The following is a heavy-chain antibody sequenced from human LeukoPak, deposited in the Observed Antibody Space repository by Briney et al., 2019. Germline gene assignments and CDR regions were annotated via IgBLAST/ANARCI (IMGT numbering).Heavy chain of an antibody. J-gene: IGHJ3*02. CDR2: ISTYNGNT. CDR3: ARVTSRYSYGPRNPFDI. Sequence: ASVKLSCKASGYTFTSYGISWVRQAPGQGLEWMGWISTYNGNTNYAQKLQDRVTMTTDTSTSTAYMELRSLRSDDTAVYYCARVTSRYSYGPRNPFDIWGQGTMVTVSS. D-gene: IGHD5-18*01. CDR1: GYTFTSYG. V-gene: IGHV1-18*01.